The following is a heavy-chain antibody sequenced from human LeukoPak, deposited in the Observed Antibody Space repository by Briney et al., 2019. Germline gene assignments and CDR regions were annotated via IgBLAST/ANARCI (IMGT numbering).Heavy chain of an antibody. CDR3: PRDGIAAAGTRNGFDT. CDR1: AYTFTGYY. J-gene: IGHJ5*02. CDR2: INPNSGGT. D-gene: IGHD6-13*01. V-gene: IGHV1-2*02. Sequence: ASVKLSRNSSAYTFTGYYMQWVRQAPGQGLGWMGWINPNSGGTNYTQKFQGRVTMTRATSISTAYMELSSMRSDYTAVYYCPRDGIAAAGTRNGFDTWGQGNLVTVSS.